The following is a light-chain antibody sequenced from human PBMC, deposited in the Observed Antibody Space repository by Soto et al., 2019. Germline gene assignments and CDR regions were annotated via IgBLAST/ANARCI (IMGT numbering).Light chain of an antibody. CDR1: QSVSGY. CDR2: DAF. CDR3: QHRSSWPIT. J-gene: IGKJ5*01. V-gene: IGKV3-11*01. Sequence: EVVLTQSPATLSLSPGESATLSCRASQSVSGYLAWYQQKPGQVPRLLIYDAFNRATGIPVRFSGSGSGTDFTLTISSLEPEDFAVYYCQHRSSWPITFGQGTRLEIK.